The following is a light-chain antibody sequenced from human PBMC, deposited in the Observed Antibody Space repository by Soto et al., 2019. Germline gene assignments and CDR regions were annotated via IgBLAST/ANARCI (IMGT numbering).Light chain of an antibody. CDR3: PKYNSATKT. CDR2: AAS. Sequence: EIQLTQSPSSLPASVGDRVTITCRASQGIGHDLAWYQQTRGKVPKLXIYAASPLQSGVPSLFGSSGAGAACTRTISSLQHEDVTTDCCPKYNSATKTFCQGTKVDIK. J-gene: IGKJ1*01. V-gene: IGKV1-27*01. CDR1: QGIGHD.